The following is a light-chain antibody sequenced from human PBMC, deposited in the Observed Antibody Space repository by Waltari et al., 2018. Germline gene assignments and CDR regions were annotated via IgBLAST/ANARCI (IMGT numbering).Light chain of an antibody. Sequence: SSALIQPPSVSVAPGNTATITCGGSDIGGKTVHWYLQKAGQAPTLVIYHNPNRPSGIPQRVSGSKAGGTAALTINRVEAGDEGDYFCQVWDSDRDHYVFGSGTTVSVL. V-gene: IGLV3-21*01. CDR1: DIGGKT. CDR3: QVWDSDRDHYV. J-gene: IGLJ1*01. CDR2: HNP.